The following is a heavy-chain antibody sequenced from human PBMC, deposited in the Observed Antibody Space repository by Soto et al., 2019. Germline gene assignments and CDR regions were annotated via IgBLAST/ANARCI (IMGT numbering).Heavy chain of an antibody. Sequence: SEPQSLTGPFSFDSITSINNYWSCIRQPPGMGLEWIANIYYDGSTFYKPSLKSRVAMSIDTSKNQFSLNLTSVTATDTAVYYCTTVVIPGTRHMD. CDR3: TTVVIPGTRHMD. CDR1: FDSITSINNY. J-gene: IGHJ6*03. V-gene: IGHV4-39*01. CDR2: IYYDGST. D-gene: IGHD2-21*01.